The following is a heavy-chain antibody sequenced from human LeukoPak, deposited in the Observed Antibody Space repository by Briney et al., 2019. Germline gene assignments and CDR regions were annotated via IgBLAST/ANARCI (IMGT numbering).Heavy chain of an antibody. Sequence: PGGSLRLSCEASGFTFSAYAMTWVRQAPGKGLEWVSGIRGSGDDTYYADSVKGRFTISRDNSKNALFLQMNSLRAEDTAIYYCAKSGPLGGTKASWYFDLWGRGTLVTVSS. CDR1: GFTFSAYA. J-gene: IGHJ2*01. D-gene: IGHD1-14*01. V-gene: IGHV3-23*01. CDR2: IRGSGDDT. CDR3: AKSGPLGGTKASWYFDL.